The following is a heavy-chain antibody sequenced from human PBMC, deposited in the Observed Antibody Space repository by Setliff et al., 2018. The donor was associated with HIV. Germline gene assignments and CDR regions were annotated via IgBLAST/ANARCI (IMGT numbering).Heavy chain of an antibody. CDR3: ARSHIVVVTATPHYGMDV. D-gene: IGHD2-21*02. V-gene: IGHV3-11*04. Sequence: GGSLRLSCAASGFTFSDYYMNWIRQAPGKGLEWVSYISSSGSIIYYADSVKGRFTISRDNAKNSLYLQMNSLRAEDTAIYYCARSHIVVVTATPHYGMDVWGQGTTVTVSS. CDR2: ISSSGSII. CDR1: GFTFSDYY. J-gene: IGHJ6*02.